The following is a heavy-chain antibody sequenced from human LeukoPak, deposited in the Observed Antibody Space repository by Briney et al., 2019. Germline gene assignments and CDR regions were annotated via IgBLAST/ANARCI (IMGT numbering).Heavy chain of an antibody. V-gene: IGHV3-9*01. CDR3: VKDMLNGGEWLVPNYYYYGMDV. CDR1: GYSFDDHA. CDR2: ISWGSDNI. Sequence: GGSVRLSCATSGYSFDDHAMHWVRQAPGEGLEWVSGISWGSDNIGYADSVKGRFTISRDNAKHSVYLQMNSLRPEDTAVYYCVKDMLNGGEWLVPNYYYYGMDVWGQGTTVPVSS. J-gene: IGHJ6*02. D-gene: IGHD6-19*01.